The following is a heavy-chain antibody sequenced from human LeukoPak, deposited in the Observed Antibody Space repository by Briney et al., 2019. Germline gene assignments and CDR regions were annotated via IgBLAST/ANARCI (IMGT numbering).Heavy chain of an antibody. CDR3: ARGVWFGESTDAFDI. CDR1: GYTFTSYD. J-gene: IGHJ3*02. V-gene: IGHV1-8*01. D-gene: IGHD3-10*01. Sequence: ASVKVSCKASGYTFTSYDINWVRQATGQGLEWMGWMNPNSGNTGYAQKFQGRVTITRDTSASTAYMELSSLRSEDTAVYYCARGVWFGESTDAFDIWGQGTMVTVSS. CDR2: MNPNSGNT.